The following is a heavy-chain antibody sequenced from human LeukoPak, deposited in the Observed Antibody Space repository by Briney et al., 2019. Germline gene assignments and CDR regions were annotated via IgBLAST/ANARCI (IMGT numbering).Heavy chain of an antibody. V-gene: IGHV4-61*08. Sequence: SETLSLTCTVSGGSINSGDYYWTWIRQPPGKGLEWIGYIYNSGSTNYNPSLKSRVTISVDTSKNQFSLKLRSVTAADTAVYYCARGTWVPSLVVINYYFDYWGQGTLVTVSS. CDR3: ARGTWVPSLVVINYYFDY. CDR2: IYNSGST. CDR1: GGSINSGDYY. J-gene: IGHJ4*02. D-gene: IGHD3-22*01.